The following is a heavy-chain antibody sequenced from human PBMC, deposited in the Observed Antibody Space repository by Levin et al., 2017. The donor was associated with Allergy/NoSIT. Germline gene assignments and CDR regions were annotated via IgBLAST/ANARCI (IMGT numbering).Heavy chain of an antibody. J-gene: IGHJ4*02. CDR3: ATNPTYGFVRFDY. V-gene: IGHV1-24*01. D-gene: IGHD3-10*02. Sequence: PMASVKVSCKVSGYSLSDFSMHWVRQAPGKGLEWMGGFDPEDGETIYAQKFQGRVTMTEDTSTDTAYMELSSLRSEDTALYYCATNPTYGFVRFDYWGQGTLVTVSS. CDR1: GYSLSDFS. CDR2: FDPEDGET.